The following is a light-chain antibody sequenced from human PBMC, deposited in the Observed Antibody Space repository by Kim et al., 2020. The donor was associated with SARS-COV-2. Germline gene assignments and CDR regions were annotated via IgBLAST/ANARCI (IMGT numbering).Light chain of an antibody. CDR1: NSNIGAGYD. V-gene: IGLV1-40*01. CDR3: QSYDSDLHMV. J-gene: IGLJ2*01. CDR2: SNG. Sequence: QRVTFSRTGINSNIGAGYDVYWYQQLPLTAPKLLIFSNGSRPSGVPDRFSVSTSGTSASLAITGLLGEDEAQYYSQSYDSDLHMVFGGGTQLTGL.